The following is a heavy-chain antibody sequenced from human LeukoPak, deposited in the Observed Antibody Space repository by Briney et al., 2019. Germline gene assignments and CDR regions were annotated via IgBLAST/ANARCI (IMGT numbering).Heavy chain of an antibody. D-gene: IGHD6-19*01. CDR3: AKFGYSSGWYFDY. V-gene: IGHV3-21*04. CDR2: ISSSSSYI. J-gene: IGHJ4*02. CDR1: GFTFSSYS. Sequence: GGSLRLSCAASGFTFSSYSMNWVRQAPGKGLEWVSSISSSSSYIYYADSVKGRFTISRDNAKNSLYLQMNSLRAEDTAVYYCAKFGYSSGWYFDYWGQGTLVTVSS.